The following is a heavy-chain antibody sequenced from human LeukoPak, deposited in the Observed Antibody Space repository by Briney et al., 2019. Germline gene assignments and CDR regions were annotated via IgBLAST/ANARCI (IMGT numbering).Heavy chain of an antibody. CDR3: ARDPPHGMDV. V-gene: IGHV3-30-3*01. J-gene: IGHJ6*02. CDR1: GFTFSSYA. CDR2: ISYDGSNK. Sequence: PGGSLRLSCAASGFTFSSYAMHWVRQAPGKGLEWVAVISYDGSNKYYADSVKGRFTISRDNSKNTLYLQMNSLRAEDTAVYYCARDPPHGMDVWGQGTTVTVSS.